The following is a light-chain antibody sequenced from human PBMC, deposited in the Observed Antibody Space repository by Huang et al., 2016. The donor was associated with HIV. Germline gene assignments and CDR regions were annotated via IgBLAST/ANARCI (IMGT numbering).Light chain of an antibody. J-gene: IGKJ4*01. V-gene: IGKV3-20*01. CDR2: GAS. CDR3: QQYDSSAVT. Sequence: EIVLTQSPGTLSLSPGERATLSCRASPSLGSSSLAWYQQKAGQAPRLLMYGASSRATGIPDRFRGSGSGTDFTLSISRLEPEDFAVYYCQQYDSSAVTFGGGTKVEIK. CDR1: PSLGSSS.